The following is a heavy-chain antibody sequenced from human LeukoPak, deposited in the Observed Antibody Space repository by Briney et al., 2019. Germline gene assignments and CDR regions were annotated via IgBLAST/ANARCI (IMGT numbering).Heavy chain of an antibody. CDR2: INHSGST. CDR3: ARGGLLWFREYKWFDP. Sequence: PSETLSLTCAVYGGSFSGCYWSWLRQPPGKGLEWIGEINHSGSTNYNPSLKSRVTISVDTSKNQFSLKLSSVTAADTAVYYCARGGLLWFREYKWFDPWGQGTLVTVSS. D-gene: IGHD3-10*01. CDR1: GGSFSGCY. V-gene: IGHV4-34*01. J-gene: IGHJ5*02.